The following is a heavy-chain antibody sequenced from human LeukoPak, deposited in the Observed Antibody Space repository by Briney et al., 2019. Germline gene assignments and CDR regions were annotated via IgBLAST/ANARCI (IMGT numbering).Heavy chain of an antibody. Sequence: GGSLRLSCAASGFTFRDYGMHWVRQAPGKGLEWVASISYDGSNKVYADSVKGRFTISRDNSKSTLYLQVNSLRAEDTAVYYCAKVRDCGGDCLDYWGQGTLVTVSS. J-gene: IGHJ4*02. D-gene: IGHD2-21*01. CDR3: AKVRDCGGDCLDY. CDR1: GFTFRDYG. V-gene: IGHV3-30*18. CDR2: ISYDGSNK.